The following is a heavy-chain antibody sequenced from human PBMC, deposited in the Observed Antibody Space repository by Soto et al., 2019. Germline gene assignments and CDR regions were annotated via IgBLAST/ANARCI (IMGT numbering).Heavy chain of an antibody. CDR1: GGSISSSSYY. V-gene: IGHV4-39*01. CDR2: IYYSGST. J-gene: IGHJ4*02. Sequence: SETLSLTCTVSGGSISSSSYYWGWIRQPPGKGLEWIGSIYYSGSTYYNPSLKSRVTISVDTSKNQFSLKLSSVTAADTAVYYCARQLRIVATTEFDYWGQGTLVTVSS. D-gene: IGHD5-12*01. CDR3: ARQLRIVATTEFDY.